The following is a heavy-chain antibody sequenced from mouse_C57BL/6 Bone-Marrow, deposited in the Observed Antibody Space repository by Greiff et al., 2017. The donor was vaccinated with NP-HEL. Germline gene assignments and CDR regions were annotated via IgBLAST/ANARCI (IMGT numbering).Heavy chain of an antibody. CDR2: INPNYGTT. V-gene: IGHV1-39*01. J-gene: IGHJ1*03. CDR1: GYSFTDYN. Sequence: EVQLQQSGPELVKPGASVKISCKASGYSFTDYNMHWVKQSHGKSLEWIGVINPNYGTTSYNQKFKGQATLTVDPSSSTAYMQRNRLTSEDSAVYYCARSRPYWYFDVWGTGTTVTVSS. D-gene: IGHD1-1*01. CDR3: ARSRPYWYFDV.